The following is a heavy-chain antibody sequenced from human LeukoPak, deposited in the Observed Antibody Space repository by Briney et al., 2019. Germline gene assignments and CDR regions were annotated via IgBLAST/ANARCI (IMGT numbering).Heavy chain of an antibody. D-gene: IGHD3-10*01. CDR2: ISSSGSTI. Sequence: GGSLRLSCAASGFTFSSYEMNWVRQAPGKGLEWVSYISSSGSTIYYADSVKGRFTISRDNSKNTLFLQMNSLRAEDTAVYYCAKGNYHSGAWYHFDYWGQGILVTVSS. J-gene: IGHJ4*02. CDR3: AKGNYHSGAWYHFDY. CDR1: GFTFSSYE. V-gene: IGHV3-48*03.